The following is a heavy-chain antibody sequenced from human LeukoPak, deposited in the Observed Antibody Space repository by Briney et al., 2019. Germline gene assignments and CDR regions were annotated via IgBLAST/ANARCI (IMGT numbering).Heavy chain of an antibody. CDR2: IYSTGFT. Sequence: SETLSLTCSVSNASISSSSYYWGWIRQPPGKGLEWIGSIYSTGFTYYNPSLKHRVTISVDTSKNQFSLKLSSVTAADTAVYYCAREVRYGSGFMDVWGKGTTVTVSS. CDR3: AREVRYGSGFMDV. CDR1: NASISSSSYY. D-gene: IGHD3-10*01. V-gene: IGHV4-39*07. J-gene: IGHJ6*03.